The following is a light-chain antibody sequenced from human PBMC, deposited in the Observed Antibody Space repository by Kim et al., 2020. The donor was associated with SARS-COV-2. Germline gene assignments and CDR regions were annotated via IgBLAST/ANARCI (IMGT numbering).Light chain of an antibody. J-gene: IGLJ2*01. CDR2: DVS. Sequence: PGQSITISCTGTSSDVGGYNYVSWYQHHPGKAPNLMIYDVSNRPSGVSNRFSGSKSGNTASLTISGLQAEDEADYYCSSYTSSSPLFGGGTQLTVL. V-gene: IGLV2-14*03. CDR3: SSYTSSSPL. CDR1: SSDVGGYNY.